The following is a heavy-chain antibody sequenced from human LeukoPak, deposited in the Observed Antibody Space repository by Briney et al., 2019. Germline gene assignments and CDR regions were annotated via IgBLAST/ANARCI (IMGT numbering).Heavy chain of an antibody. CDR1: GGTFSSYA. CDR2: IIPILGIA. J-gene: IGHJ2*01. Sequence: ASVKVSCKASGGTFSSYAISWVRQAPGQGLEWMGRIIPILGIANYAQKFQGRVTITADKSTSTAYMELSSLRSEDTAVYYCARVEVLTTVTRDWYFDLWGRGTLVTVSS. D-gene: IGHD4-17*01. V-gene: IGHV1-69*04. CDR3: ARVEVLTTVTRDWYFDL.